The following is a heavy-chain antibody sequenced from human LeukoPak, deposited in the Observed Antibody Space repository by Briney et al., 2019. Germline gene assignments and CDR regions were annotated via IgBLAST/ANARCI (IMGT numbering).Heavy chain of an antibody. V-gene: IGHV3-30*19. CDR3: ARGIYSNGNMNDY. J-gene: IGHJ4*02. D-gene: IGHD4-11*01. Sequence: GGSLRLSCVVSGLIFRAYGMHWVRQAPGKGLDWVAIISDDGGRKFYADSVKGRFTISRDNSKNTLYLQMNSLRAEDTAVYYCARGIYSNGNMNDYWGQGTLVTVSS. CDR1: GLIFRAYG. CDR2: ISDDGGRK.